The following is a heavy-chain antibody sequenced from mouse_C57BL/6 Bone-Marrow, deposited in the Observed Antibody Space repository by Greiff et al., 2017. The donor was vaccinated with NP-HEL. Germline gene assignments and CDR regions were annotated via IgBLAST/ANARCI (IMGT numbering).Heavy chain of an antibody. CDR1: GFSLTSYG. CDR3: ARNVWLGVFAY. J-gene: IGHJ3*01. D-gene: IGHD2-10*02. V-gene: IGHV2-4*01. Sequence: QVQLQQSGPGLVQPSQSLSITCTVSGFSLTSYGVHWVRQPPGKGLEWLGVIWSGGSTDYYAAFISRLSISKDNSKSQVFFKMNSLQANDTAIDYCARNVWLGVFAYWGQGTLVTVSA. CDR2: IWSGGST.